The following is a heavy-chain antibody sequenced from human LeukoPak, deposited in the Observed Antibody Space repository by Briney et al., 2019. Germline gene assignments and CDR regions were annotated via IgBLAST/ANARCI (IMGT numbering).Heavy chain of an antibody. V-gene: IGHV1-46*01. CDR3: ARDGESSYYFDY. Sequence: ASVKVSCKASGYTFTSYYMHWVRQAPGQGLEWMGIINPSGGSTSYAQKFQGRVTITADKSTSTAYMELSSLRSEDTAVYYCARDGESSYYFDYWGQGALVTVSS. CDR1: GYTFTSYY. J-gene: IGHJ4*02. CDR2: INPSGGST. D-gene: IGHD4-17*01.